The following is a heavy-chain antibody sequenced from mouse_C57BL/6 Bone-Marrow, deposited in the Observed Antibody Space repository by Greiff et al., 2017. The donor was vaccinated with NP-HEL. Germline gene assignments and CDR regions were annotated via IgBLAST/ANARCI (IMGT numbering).Heavy chain of an antibody. CDR3: ARLRDYYGSFDY. J-gene: IGHJ2*01. V-gene: IGHV1-52*01. CDR1: GYTFTSYW. CDR2: IDPSDSET. D-gene: IGHD1-1*01. Sequence: VQLQQPGAELVRPGSSVKLSCKASGYTFTSYWMHWVKQRPIQGLEWIGNIDPSDSETHYNQKFKDKATLTVDKSSSTAYMQLSSLTSEDSAVYYCARLRDYYGSFDYWGQGTTLTVSS.